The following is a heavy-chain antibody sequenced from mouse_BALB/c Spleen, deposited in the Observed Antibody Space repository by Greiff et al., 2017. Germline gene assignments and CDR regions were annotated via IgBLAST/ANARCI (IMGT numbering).Heavy chain of an antibody. J-gene: IGHJ4*01. CDR3: ARDLLLRLRRAMDY. Sequence: VKLMESGPGLVAPSQSLSITCTVSGFSLTSYGVHWVRQPPGKGLEWLGVIWAGGSTNYNSALMSRLSISKDNSKSQVFLKMNSLQTDDTAMYYCARDLLLRLRRAMDYWGQGTSVTVSS. D-gene: IGHD1-2*01. CDR1: GFSLTSYG. CDR2: IWAGGST. V-gene: IGHV2-9*02.